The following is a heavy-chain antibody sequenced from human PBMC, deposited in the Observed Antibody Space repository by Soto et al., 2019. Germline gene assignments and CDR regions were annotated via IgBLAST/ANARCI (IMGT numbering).Heavy chain of an antibody. CDR1: GYTFTSYG. CDR3: ARQEDIVLVPAAPFDY. CDR2: ISAYNGNT. Sequence: ASVKVSCKASGYTFTSYGISWVRQAPGQGLEWMGWISAYNGNTNYAQNLQGRVTMTTDTSTSTAYMELSSLRSEDTAVYYCARQEDIVLVPAAPFDYWGQGTLVTVSS. J-gene: IGHJ4*02. V-gene: IGHV1-18*01. D-gene: IGHD2-2*01.